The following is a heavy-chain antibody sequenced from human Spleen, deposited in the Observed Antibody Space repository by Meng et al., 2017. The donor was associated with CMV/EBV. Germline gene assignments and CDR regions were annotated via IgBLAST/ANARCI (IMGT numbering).Heavy chain of an antibody. Sequence: ASVKVSCKTSGYTFTVYYMHWVRQAPGQGLEWMGCINTYSGGTNYAQNFQGRVTMTRDTSISTAYMELSRLRSDDTAVYYCARPTRGYYALHIDDWGQGTLVTVSS. V-gene: IGHV1-2*02. CDR1: GYTFTVYY. D-gene: IGHD3-22*01. J-gene: IGHJ4*02. CDR2: INTYSGGT. CDR3: ARPTRGYYALHIDD.